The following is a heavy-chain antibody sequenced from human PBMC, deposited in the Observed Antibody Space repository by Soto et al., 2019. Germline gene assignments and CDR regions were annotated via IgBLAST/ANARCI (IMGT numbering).Heavy chain of an antibody. Sequence: GASVKVSCKASGYTFTNYAMHWVRQAPGQSLEWMGWINAGNGNTKYSQKFQGRVTITRDTSASTAYMELSSLRSEDTAVYYCARGGSLYWYFDLWGRGTLVTVSS. D-gene: IGHD1-26*01. CDR1: GYTFTNYA. CDR3: ARGGSLYWYFDL. J-gene: IGHJ2*01. CDR2: INAGNGNT. V-gene: IGHV1-3*01.